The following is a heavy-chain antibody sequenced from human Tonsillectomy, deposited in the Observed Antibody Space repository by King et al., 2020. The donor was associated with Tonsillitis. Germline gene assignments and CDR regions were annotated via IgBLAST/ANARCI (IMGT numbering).Heavy chain of an antibody. CDR3: AKLRWLANDAFDI. V-gene: IGHV3-30*18. CDR1: GFPFSSYG. D-gene: IGHD6-19*01. J-gene: IGHJ3*02. Sequence: VQLGESGGGVVQPGRSLRLSCAASGFPFSSYGMHWVRQAPGKGLEWVAVISYDGSNKHYADSVKGRFTISRDNSKNTLYLQMNSLRAEDTAVYYCAKLRWLANDAFDIWGQGTMVTVSS. CDR2: ISYDGSNK.